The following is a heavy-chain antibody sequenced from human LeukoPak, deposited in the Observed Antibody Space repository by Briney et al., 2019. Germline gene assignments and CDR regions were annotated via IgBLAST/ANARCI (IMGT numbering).Heavy chain of an antibody. Sequence: GGSLRLSCAASGFTFSSYGMHWVRQAPGKGLEWVAFIRYDGSNKYYADSVKGRFTISRDNSKNSLYLQMSSLRAEDTALYYCAKDTRWELGRSYYFDYWGQGTLVTVSS. D-gene: IGHD1-26*01. CDR3: AKDTRWELGRSYYFDY. J-gene: IGHJ4*02. CDR2: IRYDGSNK. CDR1: GFTFSSYG. V-gene: IGHV3-30*02.